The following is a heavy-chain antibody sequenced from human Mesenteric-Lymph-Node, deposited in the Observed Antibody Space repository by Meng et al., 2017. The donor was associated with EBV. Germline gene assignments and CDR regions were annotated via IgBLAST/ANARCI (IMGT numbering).Heavy chain of an antibody. Sequence: LLLQQRRPGLVPHSRNLALSCPVSSHSHRRTGLHRRWILHQQGKGLWWLGRIDSSGTSPLPPSPESPVCIFLDTSKKQFSLRLTSVPAADTAVYYCARQYGSSFDYWGQGTLVTVSS. CDR3: ARQYGSSFDY. D-gene: IGHD3-10*01. V-gene: IGHV4-39*01. CDR2: IDSSGTS. CDR1: SHSHRRTGLH. J-gene: IGHJ4*02.